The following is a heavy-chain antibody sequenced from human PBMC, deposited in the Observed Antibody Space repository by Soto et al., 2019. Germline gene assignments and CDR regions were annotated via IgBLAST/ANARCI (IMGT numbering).Heavy chain of an antibody. J-gene: IGHJ4*02. Sequence: ASVKVSCKASGGTFSSYAISWVRQAPGQGLEWMGGIISYNGKTNYAEKLQGRVTMTTDTSTSTVYMEMRSLRSDDTAVYYCARGDDGGNPHYWGQGTLVTVSS. D-gene: IGHD2-15*01. V-gene: IGHV1-18*01. CDR1: GGTFSSYA. CDR3: ARGDDGGNPHY. CDR2: IISYNGKT.